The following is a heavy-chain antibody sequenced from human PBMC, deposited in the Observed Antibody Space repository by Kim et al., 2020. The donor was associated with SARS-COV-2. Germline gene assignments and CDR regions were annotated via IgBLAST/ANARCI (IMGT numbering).Heavy chain of an antibody. V-gene: IGHV4-34*01. J-gene: IGHJ6*02. Sequence: SETLSLTCAVYGGSFSGYYWSWIRQPPGKGLEWIGEINHSGSTNYNPSLKSRVTISVDTSKNQFSLKLSSVTAADTAVYYCARGRSRLKPTYSSSWYWGYYGMDVWGQGTTVTVSS. CDR3: ARGRSRLKPTYSSSWYWGYYGMDV. CDR1: GGSFSGYY. D-gene: IGHD6-13*01. CDR2: INHSGST.